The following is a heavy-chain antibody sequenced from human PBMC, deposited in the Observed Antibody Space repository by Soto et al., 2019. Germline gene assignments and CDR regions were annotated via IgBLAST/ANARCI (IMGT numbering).Heavy chain of an antibody. Sequence: SETLSLTCTVSGASINNNDYYWSWIRQTPGKGLEWIGYVYYGGTTDYIPSLKSRLSMSIDKSQNQFTLELNSVTAADTATYYCARMSYFYDKWYFDLWGRGTLVTVSS. CDR3: ARMSYFYDKWYFDL. J-gene: IGHJ2*01. CDR1: GASINNNDYY. D-gene: IGHD3-22*01. CDR2: VYYGGTT. V-gene: IGHV4-30-4*01.